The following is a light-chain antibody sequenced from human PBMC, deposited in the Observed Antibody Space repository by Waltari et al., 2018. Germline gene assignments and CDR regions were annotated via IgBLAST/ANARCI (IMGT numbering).Light chain of an antibody. CDR3: QQYNFYPVT. CDR2: GAT. Sequence: DIQMTQSPSSLSASLGDRVTITCRASQGILTYLAWFQQKPGKAPKSLIYGATSLQSGVPSRFSGSGSGTDFALTIFDLQPEEFATYYCQQYNFYPVTFGQGTRLDIK. CDR1: QGILTY. J-gene: IGKJ5*01. V-gene: IGKV1-16*01.